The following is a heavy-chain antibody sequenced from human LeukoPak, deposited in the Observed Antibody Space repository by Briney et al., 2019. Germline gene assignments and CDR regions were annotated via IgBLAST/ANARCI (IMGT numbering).Heavy chain of an antibody. CDR1: GXTFSRYW. Sequence: PGGSLRLSCAASGXTFSRYWVHWVRQAPGKGLVWVSRINRDGSITSYADSVKGRFTISRDNAKNTLYLQMNSLRAEDTAVYYCAREDRSSLDYWGQGTPVTVSS. D-gene: IGHD6-13*01. V-gene: IGHV3-74*01. CDR2: INRDGSIT. J-gene: IGHJ4*02. CDR3: AREDRSSLDY.